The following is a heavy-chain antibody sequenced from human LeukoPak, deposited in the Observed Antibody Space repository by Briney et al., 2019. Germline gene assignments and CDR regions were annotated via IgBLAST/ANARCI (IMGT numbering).Heavy chain of an antibody. CDR3: TRSRGRFGELLYWFDP. D-gene: IGHD3-10*01. J-gene: IGHJ5*02. CDR2: ISGYNGKT. V-gene: IGHV1-18*01. CDR1: GYSFTSYG. Sequence: ASVKVSFTASGYSFTSYGISWVRQAPGQGLEWMGWISGYNGKTNYAQKFQGRVTMTTDTSTSTAYVELRSLRSDDTAVYYCTRSRGRFGELLYWFDPWGQGTLVTVSS.